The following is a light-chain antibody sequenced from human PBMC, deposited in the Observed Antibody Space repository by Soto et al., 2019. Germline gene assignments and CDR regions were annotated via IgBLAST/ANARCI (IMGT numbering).Light chain of an antibody. CDR3: QHGYSTPRYT. Sequence: DIQMTQSPSSLSASVGDRVTITCRASQSISRYLNWYQHRPGQAPDLLIYAASTLQSGVPSRFSGSRSRTDFTLTITSLQPEDSATYYCQHGYSTPRYTFGQGTKLEIK. J-gene: IGKJ2*01. CDR2: AAS. V-gene: IGKV1-39*01. CDR1: QSISRY.